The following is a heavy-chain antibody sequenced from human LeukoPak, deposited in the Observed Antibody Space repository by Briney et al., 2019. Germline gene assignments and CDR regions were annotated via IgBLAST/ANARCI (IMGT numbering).Heavy chain of an antibody. CDR2: ISSSSSPI. Sequence: GGSLRLSCAASGFTFSTYWMGWVRQAPGKGLEWVSYISSSSSPIYYADSVKGRFTISRDNAKNSLYLQMNSLRAEDTAVYYCARDNAGYDYWGQGTLVTVSS. CDR1: GFTFSTYW. J-gene: IGHJ4*02. V-gene: IGHV3-48*01. CDR3: ARDNAGYDY. D-gene: IGHD5-12*01.